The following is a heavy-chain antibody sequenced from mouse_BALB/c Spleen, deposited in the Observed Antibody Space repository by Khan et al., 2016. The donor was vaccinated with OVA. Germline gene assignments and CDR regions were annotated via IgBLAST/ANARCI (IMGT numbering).Heavy chain of an antibody. J-gene: IGHJ4*01. Sequence: QIQLVQSGPELKKPGETVKISCKASGYTFTNYGMNWVKQAPGKGLKWMGWINTYTGEPTYADDFKGRFAFSLETSASPAYLQINNLKNEDTATYFCARRGTTVVANYAMDCWGQGTSVTVSS. CDR2: INTYTGEP. CDR3: ARRGTTVVANYAMDC. CDR1: GYTFTNYG. V-gene: IGHV9-3-1*01. D-gene: IGHD1-1*01.